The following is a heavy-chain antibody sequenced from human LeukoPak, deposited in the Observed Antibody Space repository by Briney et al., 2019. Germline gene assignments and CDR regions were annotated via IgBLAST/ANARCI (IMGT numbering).Heavy chain of an antibody. V-gene: IGHV3-7*01. CDR3: ARELLWFGEFNWFDP. J-gene: IGHJ5*02. CDR2: IKQDGSEK. D-gene: IGHD3-10*01. CDR1: GFTFSSYW. Sequence: GGSLRLSCAASGFTFSSYWMSWVRQAPGKGLEWVANIKQDGSEKYYVDSVKGRFTISRDNAKNSLYLQVNSLRAEDTAVYYCARELLWFGEFNWFDPWGQGTLVTVSS.